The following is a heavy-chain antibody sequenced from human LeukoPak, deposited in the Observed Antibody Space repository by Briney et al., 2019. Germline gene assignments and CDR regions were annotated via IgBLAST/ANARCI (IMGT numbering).Heavy chain of an antibody. CDR2: SDPEDGET. Sequence: ASVKVSCKVSGYTLTELSMHWVRQAPGKGLEWMGGSDPEDGETIYAQKFQGRVTMTEDTSTSTAYMELRSLRSDDTAVYYCARGTDYGDTSIDYWGQGTLVTVSS. CDR1: GYTLTELS. D-gene: IGHD4-17*01. CDR3: ARGTDYGDTSIDY. J-gene: IGHJ4*02. V-gene: IGHV1-24*01.